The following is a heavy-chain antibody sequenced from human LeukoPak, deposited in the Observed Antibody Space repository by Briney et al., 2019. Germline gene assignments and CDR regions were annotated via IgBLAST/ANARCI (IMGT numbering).Heavy chain of an antibody. Sequence: SVKVSCKASGGTFSSYAISWVRLAPGQGLEWMGGIIPIFGTANYAQKFQGRVTITADESTSTAYMELSSLRSEDTAVYYCAREGGFLEWLPPFDPWGQGTLVTVSS. J-gene: IGHJ5*02. V-gene: IGHV1-69*13. D-gene: IGHD3-3*01. CDR2: IIPIFGTA. CDR1: GGTFSSYA. CDR3: AREGGFLEWLPPFDP.